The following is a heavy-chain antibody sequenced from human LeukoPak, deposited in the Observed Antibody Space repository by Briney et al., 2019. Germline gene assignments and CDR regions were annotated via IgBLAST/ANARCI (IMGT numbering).Heavy chain of an antibody. Sequence: SETLSLTCTVSGGSFSSYYWTWIRQPPGKGLEGIGYIDHSGSTNYNPSLKSRVSISSDTSKNQFSLELSSVPAADTAVYYCARLKATVSIHAYFDSWGQGTLVTVSS. V-gene: IGHV4-59*01. J-gene: IGHJ4*02. CDR3: ARLKATVSIHAYFDS. CDR1: GGSFSSYY. CDR2: IDHSGST. D-gene: IGHD4-17*01.